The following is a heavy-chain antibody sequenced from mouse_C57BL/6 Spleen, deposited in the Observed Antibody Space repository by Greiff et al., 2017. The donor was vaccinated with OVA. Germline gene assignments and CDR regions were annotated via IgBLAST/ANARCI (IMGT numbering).Heavy chain of an antibody. Sequence: EVQLQQSGPELVKPGASVKISCKASGYTFTDYYMNWVKQSHGKSLEWIGDINPNNGGTSYNQKFKGKATLTVDKSSSTAYMELRSLTYEDSAVYYCASFYGSSYGHWYFDVWGTGTTVTVSS. J-gene: IGHJ1*03. CDR1: GYTFTDYY. CDR3: ASFYGSSYGHWYFDV. D-gene: IGHD1-1*01. CDR2: INPNNGGT. V-gene: IGHV1-26*01.